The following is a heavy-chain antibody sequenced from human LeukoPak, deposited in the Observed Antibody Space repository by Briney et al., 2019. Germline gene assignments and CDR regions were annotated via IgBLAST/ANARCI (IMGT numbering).Heavy chain of an antibody. Sequence: PSETLSLTCTVSGGSISSANHFWSWVRQSPGEGLECIGYIHYDGRAHYNPSLKSRVSMSLDMSKNQFSLSLSSVTAADTAIYYCAREVITPGDSDGFDLWGQGTMVSLSS. V-gene: IGHV4-30-4*08. CDR3: AREVITPGDSDGFDL. CDR2: IHYDGRA. J-gene: IGHJ3*01. CDR1: GGSISSANHF. D-gene: IGHD2-2*01.